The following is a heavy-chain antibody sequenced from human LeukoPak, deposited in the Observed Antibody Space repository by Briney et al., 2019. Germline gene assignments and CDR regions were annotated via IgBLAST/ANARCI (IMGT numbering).Heavy chain of an antibody. D-gene: IGHD3-10*01. CDR1: GFTFSSYA. CDR3: AKAGPYGSGSYFSFDY. J-gene: IGHJ4*02. Sequence: TGGSLRLSCAASGFTFSSYAMSWVRQAPGKGLEWVSSISSSSDSISYADSVKGRFTISRDNAKNSLYLQMNSLRAEDTALYYCAKAGPYGSGSYFSFDYWGQGTLVTVSS. CDR2: ISSSSDSI. V-gene: IGHV3-21*04.